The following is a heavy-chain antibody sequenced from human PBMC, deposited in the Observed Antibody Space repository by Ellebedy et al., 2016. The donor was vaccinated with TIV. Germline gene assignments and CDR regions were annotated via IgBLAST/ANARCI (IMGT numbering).Heavy chain of an antibody. CDR2: IRSKAYGGTA. V-gene: IGHV3-49*03. Sequence: GEPLKISXTASGFTFGDYAMSWFRQAPGKGLEWVGFIRSKAYGGTAEYAASVKGRFTISRDDSKSIAYLQMNSLKTEDTAVYYCTRGYDSSGYYHRDWFDPWGQGTLVTVSS. CDR3: TRGYDSSGYYHRDWFDP. D-gene: IGHD3-22*01. CDR1: GFTFGDYA. J-gene: IGHJ5*02.